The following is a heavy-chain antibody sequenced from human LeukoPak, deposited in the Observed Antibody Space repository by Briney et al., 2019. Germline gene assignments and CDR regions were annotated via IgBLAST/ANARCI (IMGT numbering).Heavy chain of an antibody. D-gene: IGHD2-15*01. CDR3: AGERMVVPAATGFDP. V-gene: IGHV4-31*03. J-gene: IGHJ5*02. CDR1: GGSISSGGYY. CDR2: IYYSGNT. Sequence: PPETLSLTCTVSGGSISSGGYYWSWIRQHPGKGLEWIGYIYYSGNTYYNPSLKSRVTISVDTSQNQFSLKLSSVTAADTAVYYCAGERMVVPAATGFDPWGQGTLVTVSS.